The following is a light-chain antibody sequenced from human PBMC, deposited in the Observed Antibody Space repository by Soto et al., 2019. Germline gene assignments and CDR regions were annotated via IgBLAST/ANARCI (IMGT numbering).Light chain of an antibody. CDR2: EVS. Sequence: QSALTQPASVSGSPGQSITISCTGTSSDIGNYNFVSWYQQHPGKVPKLLIYEVSNRLRGVSNRFSGSKSSNTASLNISRLQAECEADYFCSSYSSSSTLAVFGGGTKVTVL. CDR1: SSDIGNYNF. J-gene: IGLJ3*02. V-gene: IGLV2-14*01. CDR3: SSYSSSSTLAV.